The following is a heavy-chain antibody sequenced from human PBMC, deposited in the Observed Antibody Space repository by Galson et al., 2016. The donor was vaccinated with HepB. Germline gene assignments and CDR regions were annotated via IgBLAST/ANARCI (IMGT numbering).Heavy chain of an antibody. J-gene: IGHJ4*02. CDR3: ASYSSGWGGRFDY. Sequence: SETLSLTCTVSGASITSSTYYWGWLRQSPGKGLEWIGTIFYTGSTYYNPSLKGRVTISVDTFRNQMSLNLGSVTAADTAVYFCASYSSGWGGRFDYWGRGSLVTVSS. CDR2: IFYTGST. V-gene: IGHV4-39*01. D-gene: IGHD6-25*01. CDR1: GASITSSTYY.